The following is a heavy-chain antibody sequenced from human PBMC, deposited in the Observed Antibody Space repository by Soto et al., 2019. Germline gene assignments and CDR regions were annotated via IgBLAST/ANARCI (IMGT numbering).Heavy chain of an antibody. CDR2: ISGSGGST. J-gene: IGHJ6*02. CDR1: GFTFSSYA. V-gene: IGHV3-23*01. CDR3: EKSAIDDYYYGMDV. Sequence: PGGSLRLSCAASGFTFSSYAMSWVRQAPGKGLEWVSAISGSGGSTYYADSVKGRFTISRDNSKNTLYLQMNSLRAEDTAVYYCEKSAIDDYYYGMDVWGQGTTVTVSS. D-gene: IGHD2-21*01.